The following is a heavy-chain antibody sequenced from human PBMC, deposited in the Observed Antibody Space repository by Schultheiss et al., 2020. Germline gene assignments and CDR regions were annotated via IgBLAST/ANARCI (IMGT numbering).Heavy chain of an antibody. V-gene: IGHV4-38-2*02. CDR3: ARDHRWFGELLTRKDDAFDI. Sequence: SETLSLTCTVSGYSISSGFYWGWIRQSPGKGLEWIGYISYSGSTYYNPSLKSRVTISVDTSKNQFSLKLSSVTAADTAVYYCARDHRWFGELLTRKDDAFDIWGQGTMVTVSS. CDR2: ISYSGST. CDR1: GYSISSGFY. D-gene: IGHD3-10*01. J-gene: IGHJ3*02.